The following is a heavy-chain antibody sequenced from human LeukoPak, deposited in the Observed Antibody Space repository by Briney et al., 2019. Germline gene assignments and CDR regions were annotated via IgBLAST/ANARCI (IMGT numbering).Heavy chain of an antibody. CDR2: IYYSGST. V-gene: IGHV4-39*01. CDR1: VGSISSSSYY. J-gene: IGHJ5*02. D-gene: IGHD2-2*02. Sequence: PSETLSLTCTVSVGSISSSSYYWGWIRQPPGKGLEWIGSIYYSGSTYYNPSLKSRVTISVDTSKNQFSLKLSSVTAADTAVYYCASRCSSTSCYILLSQDWFDPWGQGTLVTVSS. CDR3: ASRCSSTSCYILLSQDWFDP.